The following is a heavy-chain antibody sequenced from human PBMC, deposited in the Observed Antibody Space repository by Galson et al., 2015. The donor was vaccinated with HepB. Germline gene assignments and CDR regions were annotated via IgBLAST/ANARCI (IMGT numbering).Heavy chain of an antibody. CDR1: GFTFDDYA. CDR2: ISWNSGSI. V-gene: IGHV3-9*01. CDR3: AKDKYGGKEYCSSTSCRPGYYYYYMDV. D-gene: IGHD2-2*01. J-gene: IGHJ6*03. Sequence: SLRLSCAASGFTFDDYAMHWVRQAPGKGLEWVSGISWNSGSIGYADSVKGRFTISRDNAKNSLYLQMNSLRAEDTALYYCAKDKYGGKEYCSSTSCRPGYYYYYMDVWGKGTTVTVSS.